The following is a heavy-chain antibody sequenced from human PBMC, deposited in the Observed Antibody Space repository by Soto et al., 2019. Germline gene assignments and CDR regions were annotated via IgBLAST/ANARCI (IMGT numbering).Heavy chain of an antibody. CDR2: IRQDGSDK. CDR1: GFTFNSYY. Sequence: EVQLVESGGGLVQPGGSLRLSCAASGFTFNSYYMTWVRQAPGKGLEWVANIRQDGSDKYYVGSVKGRFTISRDNSKKSLYLQMNSLRAEDTAVYYGAGERGGPTTSAFDIWGQGTMVTVSS. V-gene: IGHV3-7*04. CDR3: AGERGGPTTSAFDI. D-gene: IGHD1-26*01. J-gene: IGHJ3*02.